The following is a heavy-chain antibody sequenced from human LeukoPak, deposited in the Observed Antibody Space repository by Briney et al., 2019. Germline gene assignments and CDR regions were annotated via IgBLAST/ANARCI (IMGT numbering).Heavy chain of an antibody. Sequence: GGSLRLSCAASGFTFSSYAMSWVRQAPGKGLEWVSAISGSGGSTYYADSVKGRFTISRDNSKNTLYLQMNSLRAEDTAVYYCAKVPYYDFWSGYYTYWSQGTLVTVSS. CDR3: AKVPYYDFWSGYYTY. D-gene: IGHD3-3*01. CDR1: GFTFSSYA. CDR2: ISGSGGST. V-gene: IGHV3-23*01. J-gene: IGHJ4*02.